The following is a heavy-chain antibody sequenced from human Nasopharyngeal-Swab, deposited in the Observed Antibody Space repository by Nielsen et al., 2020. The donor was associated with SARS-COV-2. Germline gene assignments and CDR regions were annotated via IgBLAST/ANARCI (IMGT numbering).Heavy chain of an antibody. CDR2: IYYSGST. D-gene: IGHD3-3*01. V-gene: IGHV4-59*01. CDR1: GGSISSYY. CDR3: ARVSSSITIFGVVIIIGGWFDP. Sequence: SETLSLTCTVSGGSISSYYWSWIRQPPGKGLEWIGYIYYSGSTNYNPSLKSRVTISVDTSKNQFSLKLSSMTAADTAVYYCARVSSSITIFGVVIIIGGWFDPWGQGTLVTVSS. J-gene: IGHJ5*02.